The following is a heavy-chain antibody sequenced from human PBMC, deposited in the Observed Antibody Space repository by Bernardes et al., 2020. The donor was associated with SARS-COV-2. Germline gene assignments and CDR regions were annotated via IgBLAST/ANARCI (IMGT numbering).Heavy chain of an antibody. CDR3: ARWFGMITRAWFDP. Sequence: SGPTLVKPTQTLTLTCTFSGFSLRTSGVGVGWIRQPPGKALEWLALLYLDDDKRYSPSLKSRLTITKDTSKNQVVLTMTNMDPVDTATYYCARWFGMITRAWFDPWGQGTLVTVSS. V-gene: IGHV2-5*02. CDR2: LYLDDDK. CDR1: GFSLRTSGVG. D-gene: IGHD3-16*01. J-gene: IGHJ5*02.